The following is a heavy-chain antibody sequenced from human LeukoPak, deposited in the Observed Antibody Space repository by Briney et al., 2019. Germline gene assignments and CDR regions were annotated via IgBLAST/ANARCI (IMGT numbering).Heavy chain of an antibody. CDR3: AREGGLVIGDDDAFDI. CDR2: IRYDGSNK. CDR1: GFTFSSYG. Sequence: GGSLRLSCAASGFTFSSYGMHWVRQAPGKGLEWVAFIRYDGSNKYYADSVKGRFTISRDNAKNSLYLQMNSLRAEDTAVYYCAREGGLVIGDDDAFDIWGQGTMVTVSS. D-gene: IGHD3/OR15-3a*01. J-gene: IGHJ3*02. V-gene: IGHV3-30*02.